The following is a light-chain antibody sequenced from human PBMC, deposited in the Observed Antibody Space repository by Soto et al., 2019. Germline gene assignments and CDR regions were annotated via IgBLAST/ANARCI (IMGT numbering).Light chain of an antibody. V-gene: IGLV2-14*03. J-gene: IGLJ1*01. CDR1: SSDVGGYDF. CDR2: DVS. Sequence: QSALTHPASVFGSPGQSLIISCPGTSSDVGGYDFVSLYQHHPGKAPKLIICDVSDRPSGVSNRFSGSKSGNTASLTISGLQAEDEGDYYCSSYTTSSTPCVFGTGTKVTV. CDR3: SSYTTSSTPCV.